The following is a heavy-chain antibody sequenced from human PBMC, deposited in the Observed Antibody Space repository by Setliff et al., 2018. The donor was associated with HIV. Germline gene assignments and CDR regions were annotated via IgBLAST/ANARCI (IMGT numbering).Heavy chain of an antibody. Sequence: QPGGSLRLSCAASGFTFTIYSMDWVRLAPGKGLEWVSYITSSSSTIYYADSVKGRFTISRDDAKNSLYLQMNSLRAEDTAVYYCARGAATMAFDLWGQGTMVTVSS. V-gene: IGHV3-48*01. J-gene: IGHJ3*01. CDR1: GFTFTIYS. D-gene: IGHD6-25*01. CDR3: ARGAATMAFDL. CDR2: ITSSSSTI.